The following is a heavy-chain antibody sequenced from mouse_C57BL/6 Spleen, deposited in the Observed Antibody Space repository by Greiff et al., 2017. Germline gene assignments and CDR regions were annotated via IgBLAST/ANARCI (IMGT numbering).Heavy chain of an antibody. CDR1: GYTFTDYY. CDR3: ASETNNGYIDV. CDR2: INPYNGGT. J-gene: IGHJ1*03. V-gene: IGHV1-19*01. D-gene: IGHD3-2*01. Sequence: EVQLQQSGPVLVKPGSSVKMSCKASGYTFTDYYMNWVKQSHGKSLEWIGDINPYNGGTSYNQKFKGKATLTVDKSSCTAYMELNSLTSEDSAVYYCASETNNGYIDVWGTGTTVTVSS.